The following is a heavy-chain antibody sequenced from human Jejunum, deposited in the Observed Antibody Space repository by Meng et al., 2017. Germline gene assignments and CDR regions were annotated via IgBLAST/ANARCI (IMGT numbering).Heavy chain of an antibody. CDR3: ARGRSIDFRLAKYDY. Sequence: QVQLQQGGAGLLKPSETLSLTCAVNGGSFGTYYWTWFRQSPEKGLEWIGEINRSGSTSSDPSLKSRVAISMDTSKNQFFLRLDSVTAADTAVYYCARGRSIDFRLAKYDYWGQGTLVTASS. CDR1: GGSFGTYY. J-gene: IGHJ4*02. D-gene: IGHD3-3*01. V-gene: IGHV4-34*01. CDR2: INRSGST.